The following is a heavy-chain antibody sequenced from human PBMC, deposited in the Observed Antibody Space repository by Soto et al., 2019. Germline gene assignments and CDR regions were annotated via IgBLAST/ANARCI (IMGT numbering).Heavy chain of an antibody. Sequence: SETLSLTCTVSGDSISSSTYYWGWIRQPPGKGLEWIGSIYYSGTTYYNPSLESRVTISVDTSRIHFSLKLISVAAADTAVYLCARQPYDSSDYFDYWGQGTLVTVSS. CDR2: IYYSGTT. CDR3: ARQPYDSSDYFDY. D-gene: IGHD3-22*01. V-gene: IGHV4-39*01. CDR1: GDSISSSTYY. J-gene: IGHJ4*02.